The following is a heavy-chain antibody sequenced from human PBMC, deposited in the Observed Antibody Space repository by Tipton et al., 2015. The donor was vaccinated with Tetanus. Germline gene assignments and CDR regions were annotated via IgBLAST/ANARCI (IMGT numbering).Heavy chain of an antibody. CDR1: GASISSGGFS. CDR2: IYNSGGT. J-gene: IGHJ4*02. V-gene: IGHV4-30-2*06. Sequence: TLSLTCDVSGASISSGGFSWSWIRQSPGKGLEWIGYIYNSGGTYYNPSLRRRVTISVDRSKNQFSLRLNSVTAADTAVYYCARDFGCNGHSFHSWGQGTLVTVSS. D-gene: IGHD4-23*01. CDR3: ARDFGCNGHSFHS.